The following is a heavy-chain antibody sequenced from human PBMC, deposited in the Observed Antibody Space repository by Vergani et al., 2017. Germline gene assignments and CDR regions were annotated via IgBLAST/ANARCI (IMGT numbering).Heavy chain of an antibody. D-gene: IGHD2-2*01. J-gene: IGHJ4*02. V-gene: IGHV3-23*01. Sequence: EVQLLESGGGLVQPGGSLRLSCAASGFTFSSYAMSWVRQAPGKGLEWVSAISGSGGSTYYADSVKGRFTISRDNTKNTLYLQMNSLRAADTAVYYCAENPADIVVVPAAIGAEWGQGTLVTVSS. CDR2: ISGSGGST. CDR3: AENPADIVVVPAAIGAE. CDR1: GFTFSSYA.